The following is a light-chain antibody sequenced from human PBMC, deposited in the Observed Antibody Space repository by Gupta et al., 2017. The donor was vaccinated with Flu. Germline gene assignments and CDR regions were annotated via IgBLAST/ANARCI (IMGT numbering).Light chain of an antibody. V-gene: IGKV2-30*01. CDR1: KGLVYNYGNTY. CDR3: LQGASTPLT. CDR2: LVS. Sequence: TLVQPASIYRRSSKGLVYNYGNTYLHWFQQRPGKTPRRLIHLVSCRETGVPERFSGSGSGTDFTLNISRVEAEDVGIYFCLQGASTPLTFGRGTKVEIK. J-gene: IGKJ4*01.